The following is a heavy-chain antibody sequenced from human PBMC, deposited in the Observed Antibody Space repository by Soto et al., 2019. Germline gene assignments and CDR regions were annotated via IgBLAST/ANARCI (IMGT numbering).Heavy chain of an antibody. CDR3: AKGVSSSAWSASDN. V-gene: IGHV3-23*01. D-gene: IGHD6-19*01. CDR1: GFTFSSYA. CDR2: ISDSDNAT. Sequence: EVQLLESGGGLVQPGGSLRLSCAASGFTFSSYAMTWVRQAPGKGLEWVSVISDSDNATYYADSVKGRFTSSRDNSKNTLYLQFNGLRAEYPAVYYCAKGVSSSAWSASDNWGQGTLVTVSS. J-gene: IGHJ4*02.